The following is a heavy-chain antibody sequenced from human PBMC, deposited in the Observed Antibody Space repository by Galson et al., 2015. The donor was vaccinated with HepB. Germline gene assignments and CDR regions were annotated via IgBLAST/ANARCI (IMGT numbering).Heavy chain of an antibody. V-gene: IGHV1-69*13. J-gene: IGHJ6*02. CDR1: GGTFSSYA. CDR2: IIPIFGTA. CDR3: AREVAPPANVRHYYYGMDV. Sequence: SVKVSCKASGGTFSSYAISWVRQAPGQGLEWMGGIIPIFGTANYAQKFQGRVTITADESTSTAYMELSSLRSEDTAVYYCAREVAPPANVRHYYYGMDVWGQGTTVTVSS. D-gene: IGHD2-15*01.